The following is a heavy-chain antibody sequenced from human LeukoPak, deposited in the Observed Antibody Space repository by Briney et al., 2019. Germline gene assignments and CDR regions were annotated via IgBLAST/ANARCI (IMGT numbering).Heavy chain of an antibody. CDR3: ARDLISSSSLINFDP. Sequence: PSETLSLTCTVSGGSISSYYWSWIRQPAGKGLEWIGRIYTSGSTNYNPSLKSRVTMSVDTSKNQFSLKLSSVTAADTAVYYCARDLISSSSLINFDPWAREPWSPSPQ. V-gene: IGHV4-4*07. CDR1: GGSISSYY. D-gene: IGHD6-6*01. CDR2: IYTSGST. J-gene: IGHJ5*02.